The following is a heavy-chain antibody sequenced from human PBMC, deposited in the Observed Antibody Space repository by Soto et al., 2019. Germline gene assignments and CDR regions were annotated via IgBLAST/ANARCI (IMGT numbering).Heavy chain of an antibody. V-gene: IGHV1-18*01. CDR3: ARDCSSTSCYNYHYYYYGMDV. J-gene: IGHJ6*02. CDR1: GYTFTSYG. CDR2: ISAYNGNT. D-gene: IGHD2-2*02. Sequence: GSVKVSFKASGYTFTSYGISWVRHAPGQGLEWMGWISAYNGNTNYAQKLQGRVTMTTDTSTSTAYMELRSLRSDDTAVYYCARDCSSTSCYNYHYYYYGMDVWGQGTTVTVSS.